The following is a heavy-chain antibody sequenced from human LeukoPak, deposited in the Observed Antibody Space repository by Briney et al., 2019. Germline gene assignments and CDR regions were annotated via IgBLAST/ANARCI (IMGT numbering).Heavy chain of an antibody. V-gene: IGHV4-59*01. J-gene: IGHJ6*03. CDR3: ARSYSSSWYITQYYYYMDV. Sequence: PSETLSLTCTVSGGFISSYYWGWIRQPPGKGLEWIGYIYYSGSTNYNPSLKSRVTISVDTSKNQFSLKLSSVTAADTAVYYCARSYSSSWYITQYYYYMDVWGKGTTVTVSS. CDR1: GGFISSYY. D-gene: IGHD6-13*01. CDR2: IYYSGST.